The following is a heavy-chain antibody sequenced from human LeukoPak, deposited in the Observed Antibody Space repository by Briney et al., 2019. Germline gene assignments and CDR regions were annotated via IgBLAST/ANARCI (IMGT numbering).Heavy chain of an antibody. Sequence: SETLSLTCSVSGGSMTGTSYYWAWIRQPPGKGLEWIGSVYYSGSTSYSPSLKRRVTISVDTSKTQFSLRLSSVTAADTAVYYCARNVSAGYFDYWGRGTLVTVSS. J-gene: IGHJ4*02. D-gene: IGHD2-8*01. V-gene: IGHV4-39*01. CDR2: VYYSGST. CDR1: GGSMTGTSYY. CDR3: ARNVSAGYFDY.